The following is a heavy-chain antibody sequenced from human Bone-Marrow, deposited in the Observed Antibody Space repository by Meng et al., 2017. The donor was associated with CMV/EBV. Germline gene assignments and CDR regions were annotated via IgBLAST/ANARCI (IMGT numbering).Heavy chain of an antibody. CDR3: ARDLWVPAAIPNYYYYYGMDV. CDR2: IYYSGST. J-gene: IGHJ6*02. Sequence: GSLRLSCTVSGDSISSYYWSWIRQPPGKGLEWIGYIYYSGSTNYNPSLKSRVTISVDTSKNQFSLKLSSVTAADTAVYYCARDLWVPAAIPNYYYYYGMDVWGQGTTVTFSS. CDR1: GDSISSYY. D-gene: IGHD2-2*02. V-gene: IGHV4-59*01.